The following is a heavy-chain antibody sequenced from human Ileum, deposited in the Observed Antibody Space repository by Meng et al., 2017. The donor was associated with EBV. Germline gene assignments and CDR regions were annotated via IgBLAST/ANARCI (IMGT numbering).Heavy chain of an antibody. J-gene: IGHJ4*02. CDR1: GCSLSSSNW. D-gene: IGHD6-19*01. V-gene: IGHV4-4*02. CDR3: ARVGQWLPIDY. Sequence: VLVRGARPGRVTPSGPPSLPCPVSGCSLSSSNWWSWVRQPPGKGLEWIGEIYHSGSTNYNPSLKSRVTMSVDKSKNQFSLNLSSVTAADTAMYYCARVGQWLPIDYWGQGTLVTVSS. CDR2: IYHSGST.